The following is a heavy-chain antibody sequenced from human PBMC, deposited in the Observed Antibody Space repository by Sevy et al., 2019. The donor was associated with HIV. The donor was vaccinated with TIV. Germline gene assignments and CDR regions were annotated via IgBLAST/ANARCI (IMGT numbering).Heavy chain of an antibody. CDR3: ARDSGSAAALDY. CDR2: IYTSGGT. J-gene: IGHJ4*02. Sequence: SKTLSLTCTVSGGSISSYYWSWIRQPPGKGLEWIGGIYTSGGTNYNPSLKSRVTMSVDTSKNQFSLKLSSVTAADTAVYYCARDSGSAAALDYWGQGTLVTVSS. D-gene: IGHD6-13*01. V-gene: IGHV4-4*07. CDR1: GGSISSYY.